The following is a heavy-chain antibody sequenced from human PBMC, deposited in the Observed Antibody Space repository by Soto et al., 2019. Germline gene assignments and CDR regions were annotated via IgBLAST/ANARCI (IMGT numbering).Heavy chain of an antibody. CDR3: AIYTPSFSYFNH. Sequence: QVQLVQSGAEAKKPGASVKVSCKASGYTFFSHDINWVRQASGQGLEWMGWVNPQSGKTEYAKKFQGRVTMTRDPSIDTAYMELSSLTSEDTAIYYCAIYTPSFSYFNHWGQGALVTVSS. CDR2: VNPQSGKT. D-gene: IGHD2-15*01. J-gene: IGHJ4*02. CDR1: GYTFFSHD. V-gene: IGHV1-8*02.